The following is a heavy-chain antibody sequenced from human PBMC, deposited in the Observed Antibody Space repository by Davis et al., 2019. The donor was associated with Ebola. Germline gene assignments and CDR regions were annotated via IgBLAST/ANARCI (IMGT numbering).Heavy chain of an antibody. Sequence: GGSLRLSCSVSTFTFSTYSMNWVRQAPGKGLEWVSSINGSSVYTYYSNSVKGRFSISRDNAKNSLYLQMNSLRAEDTAVYYCARRADYWGQGTLVTVSS. CDR3: ARRADY. V-gene: IGHV3-21*04. CDR2: INGSSVYT. CDR1: TFTFSTYS. J-gene: IGHJ4*02.